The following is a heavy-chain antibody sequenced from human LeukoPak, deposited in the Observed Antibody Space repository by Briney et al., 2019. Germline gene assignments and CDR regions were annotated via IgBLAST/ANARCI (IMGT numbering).Heavy chain of an antibody. D-gene: IGHD2-2*01. V-gene: IGHV4-38-2*01. Sequence: PSETLSLTCAVSGYSISSGYYWGWIRQPPGKGLEWIGSIYHSGSTYYNPSLKSRVTISVDTSKNQFSQKLSSVTAADTAVYYCATREGYCSSTSCEAFDIWGQGTMVTVSS. CDR1: GYSISSGYY. CDR3: ATREGYCSSTSCEAFDI. J-gene: IGHJ3*02. CDR2: IYHSGST.